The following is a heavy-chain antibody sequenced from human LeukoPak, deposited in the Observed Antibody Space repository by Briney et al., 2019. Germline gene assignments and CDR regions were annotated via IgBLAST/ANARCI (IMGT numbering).Heavy chain of an antibody. CDR1: GFTFRRYW. CDR3: AASITMFDY. Sequence: GESLRLSCAASGFTFRRYWMSWVRQAPGKGLEWVANIKEDGTVKYYVESVKGRFTISRDNAKNSLYLQMNSLRAEDTAVYYCAASITMFDYWGQGTLVTVSS. J-gene: IGHJ4*02. V-gene: IGHV3-7*02. D-gene: IGHD3-10*01. CDR2: IKEDGTVK.